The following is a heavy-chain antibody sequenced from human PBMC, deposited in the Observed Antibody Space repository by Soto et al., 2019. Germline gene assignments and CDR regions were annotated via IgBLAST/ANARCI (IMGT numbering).Heavy chain of an antibody. CDR2: IYYSGST. Sequence: QVQLQESGPGLVKPSQTLSLTCTVSGGSISSGDYYWSWIRQHPGKGLEWIGYIYYSGSTYYNPSLKLRVTISLDTSKNQFSPNLSSVTAAHPAVYYCARWPQLKPRFAYWGQRTLVTVSS. CDR3: ARWPQLKPRFAY. V-gene: IGHV4-31*03. CDR1: GGSISSGDYY. J-gene: IGHJ4*02. D-gene: IGHD1-1*01.